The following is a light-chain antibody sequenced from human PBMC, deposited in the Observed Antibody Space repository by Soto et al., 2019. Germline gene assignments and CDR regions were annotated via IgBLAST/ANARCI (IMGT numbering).Light chain of an antibody. CDR2: DAS. J-gene: IGKJ1*01. V-gene: IGKV3-15*01. CDR3: QHYNNWPRT. CDR1: QYISSN. Sequence: EIVMMQSPATLSVSPGEGATLSCRASQYISSNLGWYQQKPGQAPRLVMYDASTRAAGIPARFSGSGSGTEFTLTISSLQSEDLAVYYCQHYNNWPRTFGQGTKVEIK.